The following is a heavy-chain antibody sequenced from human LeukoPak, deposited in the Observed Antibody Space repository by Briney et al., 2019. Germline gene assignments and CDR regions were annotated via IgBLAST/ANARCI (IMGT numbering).Heavy chain of an antibody. Sequence: GGSLRLSCAASGFTFSSYGMSWVRQAPGKGLEWVSAISGSGGSTYYADSVKGRFTISRDNSKNTLYLQMNSLKTEDTAVYYCTTGWRVVVAATWNYYYYYYMDVWGKGTTVTVSS. CDR3: TTGWRVVVAATWNYYYYYYMDV. J-gene: IGHJ6*03. CDR2: ISGSGGST. CDR1: GFTFSSYG. D-gene: IGHD2-15*01. V-gene: IGHV3-23*01.